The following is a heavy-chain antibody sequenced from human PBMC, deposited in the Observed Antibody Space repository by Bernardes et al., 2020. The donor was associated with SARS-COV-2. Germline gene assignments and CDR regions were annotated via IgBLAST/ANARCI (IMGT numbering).Heavy chain of an antibody. D-gene: IGHD3-22*01. CDR2: INPSGGST. J-gene: IGHJ2*01. V-gene: IGHV1-46*01. CDR1: GYTFTSYY. CDR3: ATDPYYDSSGYHGSYWYFDL. Sequence: ASVKVSCKVSGYTFTSYYMHWVRQAPGQGLEWMGIINPSGGSTSYAQKFQGRVTMTRDTSTSTVYMELSSLRSEDTAVYYCATDPYYDSSGYHGSYWYFDLWGRGTLVTVSS.